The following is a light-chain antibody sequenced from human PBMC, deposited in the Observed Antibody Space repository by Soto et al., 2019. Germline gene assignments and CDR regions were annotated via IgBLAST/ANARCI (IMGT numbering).Light chain of an antibody. Sequence: DIQMTQSPSTRSASLGGRVTITWGASQSISSWLAWYQQKPGKAPKLLIYDASSLESGVPSRFSASGSGTEFTLTISSLKNDDFATYYCQHYNSYSEAFCQGTKVDI. V-gene: IGKV1-5*01. CDR2: DAS. CDR3: QHYNSYSEA. J-gene: IGKJ1*01. CDR1: QSISSW.